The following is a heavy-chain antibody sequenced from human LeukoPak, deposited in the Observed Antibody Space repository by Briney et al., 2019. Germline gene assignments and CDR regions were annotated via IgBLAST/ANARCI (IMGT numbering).Heavy chain of an antibody. V-gene: IGHV4-34*01. Sequence: SETLSLTCAVYGGSFSGYYWSWIRQPPGKGLEWIGEIHQSGSTNYNPSLKSRVTISADTSKNQFSLNLSSVTAADTAVYYCARAGYSPDYWGQGTLVTVSS. D-gene: IGHD6-13*01. CDR1: GGSFSGYY. CDR3: ARAGYSPDY. CDR2: IHQSGST. J-gene: IGHJ4*02.